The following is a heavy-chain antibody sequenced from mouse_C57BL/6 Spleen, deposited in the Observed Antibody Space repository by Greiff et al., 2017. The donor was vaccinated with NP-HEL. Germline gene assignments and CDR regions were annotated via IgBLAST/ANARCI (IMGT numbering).Heavy chain of an antibody. CDR3: ARKGDYYGPHYYAMDY. J-gene: IGHJ4*01. V-gene: IGHV2-9-1*01. CDR2: IWTGGGT. D-gene: IGHD1-1*01. Sequence: VKLMESGPGLVAPSQSLSITCTVSGFSLTSYAISWVRQPPGKGLEWLGVIWTGGGTNYNSARNSRLSISKDNSKSQVFLKRNSLQTDDTARYYCARKGDYYGPHYYAMDYWGQGTSVTVSS. CDR1: GFSLTSYA.